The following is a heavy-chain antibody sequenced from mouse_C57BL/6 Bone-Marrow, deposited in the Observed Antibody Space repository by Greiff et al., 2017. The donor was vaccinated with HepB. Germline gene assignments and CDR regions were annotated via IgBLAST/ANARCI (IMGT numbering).Heavy chain of an antibody. CDR3: ARMGGYDGYWYFDV. Sequence: EVKLQESGGGLVKPGGSLKLSCAASGFTFSDYGMHWVRQAPEKGLEWVAYISSGSSTIYYADTVKGRFTISRDNAKNTLFLQMTSLRSEDTAMYYCARMGGYDGYWYFDVWGTGTTVTVSS. J-gene: IGHJ1*03. V-gene: IGHV5-17*01. CDR2: ISSGSSTI. D-gene: IGHD2-2*01. CDR1: GFTFSDYG.